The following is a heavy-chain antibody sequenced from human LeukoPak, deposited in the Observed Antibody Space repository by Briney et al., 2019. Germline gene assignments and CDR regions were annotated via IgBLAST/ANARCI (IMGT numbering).Heavy chain of an antibody. V-gene: IGHV5-51*01. CDR2: VYPGDFDT. D-gene: IGHD6-13*01. Sequence: GESLKISCQGSGYSFTNYWIGWVRQMPGKGLEWMGIVYPGDFDTKYGPSFQGQVTISADKSIRTAYLQWSSLKASDTAIYYCAGQNGLASAPDYWGQGTLVTVSS. CDR1: GYSFTNYW. J-gene: IGHJ4*02. CDR3: AGQNGLASAPDY.